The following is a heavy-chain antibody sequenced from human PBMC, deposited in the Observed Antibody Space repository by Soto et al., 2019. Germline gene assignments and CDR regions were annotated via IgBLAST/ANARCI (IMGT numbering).Heavy chain of an antibody. Sequence: EVLLVESGGGLVQPGGSLRLSCAASGFTFSDYYMDWVRQAPGKGLEWVARIRNKANGYTTENAGSVKGRFSVSRDDSKNSLFLQMSSLITEDTAVYYCVRAFLVTTRYYLDLWGQGTLVTVCS. J-gene: IGHJ4*02. CDR2: IRNKANGYTT. CDR1: GFTFSDYY. CDR3: VRAFLVTTRYYLDL. V-gene: IGHV3-72*01. D-gene: IGHD4-17*01.